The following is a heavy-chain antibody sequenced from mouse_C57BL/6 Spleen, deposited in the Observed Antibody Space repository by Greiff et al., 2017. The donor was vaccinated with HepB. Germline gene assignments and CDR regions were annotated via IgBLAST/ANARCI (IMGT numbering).Heavy chain of an antibody. CDR2: IHPNSGST. V-gene: IGHV1-64*01. CDR1: GYTFTSYW. CDR3: ARADYYGSIYAMDY. Sequence: VQLQQPGAELVKPGASVKLSCKASGYTFTSYWMHWVKQRPGQGLEWIGMIHPNSGSTNYNEKFKSKATLTVDKSSSTAYMQLSSLTSEDSAVYYCARADYYGSIYAMDYWCQGTSVTVSS. D-gene: IGHD1-1*01. J-gene: IGHJ4*01.